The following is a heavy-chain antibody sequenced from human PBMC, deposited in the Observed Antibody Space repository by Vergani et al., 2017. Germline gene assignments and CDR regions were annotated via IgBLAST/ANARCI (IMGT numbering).Heavy chain of an antibody. J-gene: IGHJ4*02. V-gene: IGHV5-51*01. CDR1: GYSFTSYW. D-gene: IGHD1-26*01. CDR2: IYYSGST. CDR3: ARDLQAWGAFDY. Sequence: EVQLVQSGAEVKKPGESLKISCKGSGYSFTSYWIGWVRQMPGKGLEWIGYIYYSGSTYYNPSLKSRVTISVDTSKNQFSLKLSSVTAADTAVYYCARDLQAWGAFDYWGQGTLVTVSS.